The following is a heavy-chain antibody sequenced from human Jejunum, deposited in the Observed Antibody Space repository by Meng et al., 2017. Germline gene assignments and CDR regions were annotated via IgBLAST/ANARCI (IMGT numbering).Heavy chain of an antibody. CDR1: GFSFSTRREG. V-gene: IGHV2-5*01. CDR3: AHTEQRWGTGQYAYDK. J-gene: IGHJ4*02. Sequence: SGPTLVKPRKILTLTYTFSGFSFSTRREGVGWIRQPPGKALEWLALIYWNNDKRHSPSLQSRLTITKDTSTNQVILTMTDMDPVDTATYYCAHTEQRWGTGQYAYDKWGQGSLVTVSS. CDR2: IYWNNDK. D-gene: IGHD1/OR15-1a*01.